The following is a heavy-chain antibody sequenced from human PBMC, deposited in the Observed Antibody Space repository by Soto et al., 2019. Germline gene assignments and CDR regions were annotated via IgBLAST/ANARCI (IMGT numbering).Heavy chain of an antibody. D-gene: IGHD6-19*01. CDR2: IYYTGST. Sequence: SETLSLTCTVSGDSISSYYWSWIRQPPGKGLEWIGYIYYTGSTNYNPSLKSRVALSADTSNNEFSLKLRSVTAADTALYYCARNFGLALAGFDSWGQGALVTVSS. CDR1: GDSISSYY. V-gene: IGHV4-59*01. CDR3: ARNFGLALAGFDS. J-gene: IGHJ4*02.